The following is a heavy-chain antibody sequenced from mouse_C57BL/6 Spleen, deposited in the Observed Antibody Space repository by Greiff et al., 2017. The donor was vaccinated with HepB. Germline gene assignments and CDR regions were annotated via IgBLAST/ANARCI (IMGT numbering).Heavy chain of an antibody. CDR3: ARDYGSRMRFAY. D-gene: IGHD1-1*01. CDR2: IYPGSGST. Sequence: QVQLQQPGAELVKPGASVKMSCKASGYPFTSYWITWVKQRPGQGLEWIGDIYPGSGSTNYNEKFKSKATLTVDTSSSTAYMQLSSLTSEDSAVYYWARDYGSRMRFAYWGQGTLVTVSA. V-gene: IGHV1-55*01. CDR1: GYPFTSYW. J-gene: IGHJ3*01.